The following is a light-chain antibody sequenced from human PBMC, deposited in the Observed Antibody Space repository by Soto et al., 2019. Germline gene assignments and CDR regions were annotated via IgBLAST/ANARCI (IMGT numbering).Light chain of an antibody. J-gene: IGKJ4*01. CDR1: QSFSSN. Sequence: EIVMTQSRATLSVAPGERATLSFRASQSFSSNLAWYQQKPGQAPRLLIYDASNRATGIPARFSGSGSGTDFTLTISSLEPEDFAVYYCQQRSNWPPLTFGGGTKVDI. CDR2: DAS. V-gene: IGKV3-11*01. CDR3: QQRSNWPPLT.